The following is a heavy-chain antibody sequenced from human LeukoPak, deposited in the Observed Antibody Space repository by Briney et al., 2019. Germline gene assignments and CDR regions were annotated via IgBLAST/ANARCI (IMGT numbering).Heavy chain of an antibody. Sequence: SVTVSCKASGGTFSSYAISWVRQAPGQGLEWMGRIIPILGIANYAQKFQGRVTITADKSTSTAYMEQSSLRSEDTAVYYCAILIVGAAYYFDYWGQGTLVTVSS. V-gene: IGHV1-69*04. CDR3: AILIVGAAYYFDY. CDR1: GGTFSSYA. D-gene: IGHD1-26*01. CDR2: IIPILGIA. J-gene: IGHJ4*02.